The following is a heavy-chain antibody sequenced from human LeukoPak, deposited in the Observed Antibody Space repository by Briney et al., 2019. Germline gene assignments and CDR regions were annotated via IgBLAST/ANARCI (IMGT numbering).Heavy chain of an antibody. CDR2: IIPIFGTA. CDR1: GGTFSGYA. J-gene: IGHJ4*02. V-gene: IGHV1-69*13. D-gene: IGHD3-9*01. CDR3: ARGGFVGNTDILTGYGY. Sequence: ASVKVSCKASGGTFSGYAISWVRQAPGQGLEWMGGIIPIFGTANYAQKFQGRVTITADESTSTAYMELSSLRSEDTAVYYCARGGFVGNTDILTGYGYWGRGTLVTVSS.